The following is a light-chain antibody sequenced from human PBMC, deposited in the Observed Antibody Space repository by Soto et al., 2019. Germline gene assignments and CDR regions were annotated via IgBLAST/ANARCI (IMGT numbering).Light chain of an antibody. Sequence: QSVLTQPPSASASLGASVTLTCTLSSGYSNYKVDWYQQRPGQGPRFVMRVGTGGIVGSKGDGIPDRFSVLGSGLNRYLTIKNIQEEDESDYHCGADHGSGSNFVRVFGTGTKLTVL. J-gene: IGLJ1*01. CDR3: GADHGSGSNFVRV. V-gene: IGLV9-49*01. CDR2: VGTGGIVG. CDR1: SGYSNYK.